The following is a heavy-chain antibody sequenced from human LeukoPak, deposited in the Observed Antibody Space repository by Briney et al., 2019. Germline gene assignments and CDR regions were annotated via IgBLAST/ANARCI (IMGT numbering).Heavy chain of an antibody. V-gene: IGHV3-7*01. CDR3: ASNSGGDD. CDR1: GFAFTTYW. CDR2: IKPDGSEK. D-gene: IGHD6-25*01. Sequence: PGGSLRLSCAASGFAFTTYWMTWVRQAPGKGLEWVANIKPDGSEKYYVGSVKGRFTISRDNAKNSLYLQMNSLRVEDTAVYYCASNSGGDDWGQGTLVTVSS. J-gene: IGHJ4*02.